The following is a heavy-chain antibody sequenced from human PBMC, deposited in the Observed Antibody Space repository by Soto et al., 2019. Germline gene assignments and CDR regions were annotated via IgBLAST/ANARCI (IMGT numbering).Heavy chain of an antibody. Sequence: QVQLVQSGAEVKRSGASVRISCKASGYTFNRHDINWVRQATGKGPEWIGWMNPNSGNTGYAQKYQGRVTMTRDSAITKAYMDLSSLTSEDPAIYYCAREGLYGSIQDNTLDIWGQGTMVSVSS. CDR1: GYTFNRHD. CDR3: AREGLYGSIQDNTLDI. J-gene: IGHJ3*02. D-gene: IGHD6-19*01. CDR2: MNPNSGNT. V-gene: IGHV1-8*01.